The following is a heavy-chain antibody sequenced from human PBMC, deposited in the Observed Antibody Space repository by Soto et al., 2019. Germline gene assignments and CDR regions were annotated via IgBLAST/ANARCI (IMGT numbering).Heavy chain of an antibody. Sequence: WASVKVSCKASGYTLTSYGISWVRQAPGQGLEWMGWISAYNGNTNYAQKLQGRVTMTTDTSTSTAYMELRSLRSDDTAVYYCARPGVAAAGYYYYGMDVWGQGTTVTVSS. CDR2: ISAYNGNT. V-gene: IGHV1-18*01. CDR1: GYTLTSYG. J-gene: IGHJ6*02. D-gene: IGHD6-13*01. CDR3: ARPGVAAAGYYYYGMDV.